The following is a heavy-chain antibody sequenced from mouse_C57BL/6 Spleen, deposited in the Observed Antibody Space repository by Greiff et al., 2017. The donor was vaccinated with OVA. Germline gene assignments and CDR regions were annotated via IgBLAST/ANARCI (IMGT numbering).Heavy chain of an antibody. CDR3: ARKDLLFDY. CDR1: GFTFSSYA. Sequence: DVKLVESGGGLVKPGGSLKLSCAASGFTFSSYAMSWVRQTPEKRLEWVATISDGGSYTYYPDNVKGRFTISRDNAKNTLYLQMSSLKSEDTAMYYCARKDLLFDYWGQGTTLTVSS. CDR2: ISDGGSYT. J-gene: IGHJ2*01. V-gene: IGHV5-4*03.